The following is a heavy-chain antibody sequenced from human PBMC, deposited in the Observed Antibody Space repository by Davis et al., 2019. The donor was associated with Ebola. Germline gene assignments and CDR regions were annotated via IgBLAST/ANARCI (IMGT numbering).Heavy chain of an antibody. V-gene: IGHV3-66*04. J-gene: IGHJ6*02. CDR3: ARHIAAADTGIYYYYYGMDV. Sequence: GESLKISCAASGFTVSSNYMSWVRQAPGKGLEWVSVIYSGGSTYYADSVKGRFTISRDNAKNSLYLQMNSLRAEDTAVYYCARHIAAADTGIYYYYYGMDVWGQGTTVTVSS. D-gene: IGHD6-13*01. CDR1: GFTVSSNY. CDR2: IYSGGST.